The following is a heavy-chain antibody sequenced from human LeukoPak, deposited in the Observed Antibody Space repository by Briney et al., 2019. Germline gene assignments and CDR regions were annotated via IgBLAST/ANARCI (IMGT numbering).Heavy chain of an antibody. J-gene: IGHJ4*02. CDR1: GYSFTTYW. V-gene: IGHV5-51*01. CDR2: IYLGESDT. CDR3: ARSSGSYFDN. D-gene: IGHD1-26*01. Sequence: GESLKISCEGSGYSFTTYWIGWVRKMPGKGLKLMGIIYLGESDTRYSPSFQGQVTISADKSISTAYLQWSSLKASDTAMYYCARSSGSYFDNWGQGTLVTVSS.